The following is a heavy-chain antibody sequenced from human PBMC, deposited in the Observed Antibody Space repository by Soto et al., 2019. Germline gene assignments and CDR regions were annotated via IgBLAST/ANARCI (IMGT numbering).Heavy chain of an antibody. Sequence: QVQLQESGPGLVKPSQTLSLTCTVSGGSISSGGYYWSWIRQHPGKGLEWIGYIYYSGSTYYNPSLKSRVTISVDTSKNQFSLKLSSVTAADTAVYYCARGGFWSGYPYYFAYWGQGTLVTVSS. V-gene: IGHV4-31*03. CDR2: IYYSGST. CDR3: ARGGFWSGYPYYFAY. J-gene: IGHJ4*02. D-gene: IGHD3-3*01. CDR1: GGSISSGGYY.